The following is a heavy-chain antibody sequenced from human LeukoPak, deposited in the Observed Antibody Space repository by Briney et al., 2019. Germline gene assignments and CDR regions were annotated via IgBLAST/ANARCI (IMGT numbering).Heavy chain of an antibody. D-gene: IGHD3-10*01. CDR3: TTDGSPLLWFGELLYPSFDY. CDR1: GFTFSNAW. J-gene: IGHJ4*02. CDR2: IKSKTDGGTT. V-gene: IGHV3-15*01. Sequence: GGSLRLSCAASGFTFSNAWMSWVRQAPGKGLEWVGRIKSKTDGGTTDYAGPVKGRFTVSRDDSKNTLYLQMNSLKTEDTAVYYCTTDGSPLLWFGELLYPSFDYWGQGTLVTVSS.